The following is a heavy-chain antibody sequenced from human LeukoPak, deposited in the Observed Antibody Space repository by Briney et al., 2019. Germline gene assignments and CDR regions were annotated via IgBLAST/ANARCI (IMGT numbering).Heavy chain of an antibody. CDR2: MSAYNGNT. J-gene: IGHJ4*02. D-gene: IGHD2-2*01. Sequence: GASVKVSCKPSGYTFTSYGISWVRQAPGQGLEWMGWMSAYNGNTNYAQKLQGRVTMTTDTSTSTAYMELRSLRSDDTAVYYCARDPGYCSSTSCLPGAPIDYWGQGTLVTVSS. CDR3: ARDPGYCSSTSCLPGAPIDY. CDR1: GYTFTSYG. V-gene: IGHV1-18*01.